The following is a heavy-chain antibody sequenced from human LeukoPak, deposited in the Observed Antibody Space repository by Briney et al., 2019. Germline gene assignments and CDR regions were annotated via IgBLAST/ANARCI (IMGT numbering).Heavy chain of an antibody. J-gene: IGHJ5*02. CDR1: GYTFTGFY. CDR2: IYPNSGDT. V-gene: IGHV1-2*02. D-gene: IGHD6-13*01. Sequence: ASVKVSCKASGYTFTGFYMHWVRQAPGQGLEWMGWIYPNSGDTNYAQNFQGRVTMTRDTSISTAYVELSRLTSDDTAVYYCARGSLMAATGTGLSSWGQGTLVTVSS. CDR3: ARGSLMAATGTGLSS.